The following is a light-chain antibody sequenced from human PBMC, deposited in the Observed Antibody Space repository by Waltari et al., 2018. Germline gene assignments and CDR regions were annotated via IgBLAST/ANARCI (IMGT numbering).Light chain of an antibody. CDR3: AAWDDSLNGVV. J-gene: IGLJ2*01. Sequence: QSVLTHSPSASGTPGQRVTISCSGSSSNIGSNAVNWYRQLPGTAPKLLIFSNDQRPSGGPDRFSGSKSGTSASLAISGLQSEDEADYYCAAWDDSLNGVVFGGGTKLTVL. CDR2: SND. CDR1: SSNIGSNA. V-gene: IGLV1-44*01.